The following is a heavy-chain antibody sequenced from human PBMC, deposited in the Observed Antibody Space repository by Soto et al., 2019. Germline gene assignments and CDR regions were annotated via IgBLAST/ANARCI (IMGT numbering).Heavy chain of an antibody. D-gene: IGHD4-17*01. Sequence: ASVKVSCKASGYTFTSYDINWVRQATGQGLEWMGWMNPNSGNTGYAQKFQGRVTMTRDTSTSTVYMELSSLRSEDTAVYYCATSTRHDYGDYGHFDYWGQGTLVTVSS. V-gene: IGHV1-8*01. CDR2: MNPNSGNT. J-gene: IGHJ4*02. CDR3: ATSTRHDYGDYGHFDY. CDR1: GYTFTSYD.